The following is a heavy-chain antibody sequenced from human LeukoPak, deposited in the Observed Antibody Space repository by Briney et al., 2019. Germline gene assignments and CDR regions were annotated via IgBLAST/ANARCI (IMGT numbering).Heavy chain of an antibody. Sequence: GASVKVSCTVSGYTLTELSMHWVRQAPGKGLEWMGGFAPEDGEAIYAQKFQGRVTMTEDTSTDAAYMELSSLRSEDTAVYYCATETQYYYDSSGYYYWGQGTLVTVSS. CDR2: FAPEDGEA. CDR3: ATETQYYYDSSGYYY. CDR1: GYTLTELS. V-gene: IGHV1-24*01. D-gene: IGHD3-22*01. J-gene: IGHJ4*02.